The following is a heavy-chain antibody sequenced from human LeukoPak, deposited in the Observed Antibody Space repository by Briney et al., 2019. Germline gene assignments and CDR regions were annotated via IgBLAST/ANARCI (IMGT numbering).Heavy chain of an antibody. CDR3: ARVHYSGSGLSSYFDY. CDR2: IYYSGST. D-gene: IGHD3-10*01. J-gene: IGHJ4*02. CDR1: GGSISSSSYY. Sequence: SETLSLTCTVSGGSISSSSYYWGWIRQPPGKGPEWIGRIYYSGSTYYNPSLKSRVTISVDTSKNQFSLKLSSVTAADTAVYYCARVHYSGSGLSSYFDYWGQGTLVTVSA. V-gene: IGHV4-39*07.